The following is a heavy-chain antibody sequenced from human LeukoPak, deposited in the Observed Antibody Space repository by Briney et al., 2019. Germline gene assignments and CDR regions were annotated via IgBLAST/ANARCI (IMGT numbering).Heavy chain of an antibody. CDR3: ASLRSGSSGDYSMGV. Sequence: SETLSLTCSVSGGSISGYYWSWIRQPPGKGLEWIGYIYYSGITNYTPSLKSRVTISVDTSKNQFSLKLSSVTAADTAVYYCASLRSGSSGDYSMGVWGQRTTVTVSS. J-gene: IGHJ6*02. V-gene: IGHV4-59*08. D-gene: IGHD3-22*01. CDR1: GGSISGYY. CDR2: IYYSGIT.